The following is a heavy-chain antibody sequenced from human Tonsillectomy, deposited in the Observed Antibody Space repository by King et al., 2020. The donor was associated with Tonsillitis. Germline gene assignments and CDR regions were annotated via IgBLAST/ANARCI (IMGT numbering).Heavy chain of an antibody. V-gene: IGHV3-21*01. J-gene: IGHJ2*01. CDR2: ISSSSSYI. D-gene: IGHD2-21*01. CDR1: GFTFSSYS. Sequence: VQLVESGGGLVKPGGSLRLSCAASGFTFSSYSMNWVRQAPGKGLEWVSSISSSSSYIYYADSVKGRFTISRDNAKNSLYLQMNSLRAEDTAVYYCARVAIRDPGWYFDLWGRGTLVTVSS. CDR3: ARVAIRDPGWYFDL.